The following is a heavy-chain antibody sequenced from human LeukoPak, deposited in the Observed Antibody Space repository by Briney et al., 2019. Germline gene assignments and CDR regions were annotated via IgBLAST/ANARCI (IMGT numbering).Heavy chain of an antibody. D-gene: IGHD3-3*01. J-gene: IGHJ6*03. CDR1: GDSISSSNYY. CDR2: MYYSGST. V-gene: IGHV4-39*01. CDR3: ARGYYDFWSGYYSYYYMDV. Sequence: PSETLSLTCTVSGDSISSSNYYWGWIRQPPGKGLEWIGSMYYSGSTYYNPSLKSRVTISVDTSKNQFSLKLSSVTAADTAVYYCARGYYDFWSGYYSYYYMDVWGKGTTVTVSS.